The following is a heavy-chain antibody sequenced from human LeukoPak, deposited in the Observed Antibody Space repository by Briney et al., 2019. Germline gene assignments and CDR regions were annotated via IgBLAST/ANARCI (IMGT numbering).Heavy chain of an antibody. CDR1: GITFSSYS. CDR2: ISSSSSYI. CDR3: ARGWELPHWYFDL. V-gene: IGHV3-21*01. J-gene: IGHJ2*01. D-gene: IGHD1-26*01. Sequence: GGSLRLSCAASGITFSSYSMNWVRQAPGKGLEWVSSISSSSSYIYYADSVKGRFTISRDNAKNSLYLQMNSLRAEDTAVYYCARGWELPHWYFDLWGRGTLVTVSS.